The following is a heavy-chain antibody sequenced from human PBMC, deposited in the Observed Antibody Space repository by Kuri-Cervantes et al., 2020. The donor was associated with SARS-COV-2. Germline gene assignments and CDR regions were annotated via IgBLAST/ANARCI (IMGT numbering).Heavy chain of an antibody. D-gene: IGHD4-17*01. CDR3: ARDQTGDSAVGAAFDI. CDR2: ISSSGSAI. J-gene: IGHJ3*02. Sequence: GGSLRLSCAASGFTFSSYEMHWVRQAPGKGLEWVSYISSSGSAIYYADSVKGRFTISRDNAKNSLYLQMNSLRAEDTAVYYCARDQTGDSAVGAAFDIWGQGTMVTVSS. CDR1: GFTFSSYE. V-gene: IGHV3-48*03.